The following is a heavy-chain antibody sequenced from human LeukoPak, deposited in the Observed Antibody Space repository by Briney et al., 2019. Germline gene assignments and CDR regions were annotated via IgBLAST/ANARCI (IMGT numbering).Heavy chain of an antibody. D-gene: IGHD3-10*01. Sequence: SVKVSCKSSGGTFGNYAISWVRQAPGQGLEWMGGIIPIFDTPNYAQKFQGRVTITADKSTSTAYMELSSLRSEDTAVYYCARRLTLVRGVSGTDAFDIWGQGTMVTVSS. CDR3: ARRLTLVRGVSGTDAFDI. CDR2: IIPIFDTP. V-gene: IGHV1-69*06. J-gene: IGHJ3*02. CDR1: GGTFGNYA.